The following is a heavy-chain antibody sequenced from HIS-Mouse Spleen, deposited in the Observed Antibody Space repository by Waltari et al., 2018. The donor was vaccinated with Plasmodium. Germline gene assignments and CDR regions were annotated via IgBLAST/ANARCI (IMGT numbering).Heavy chain of an antibody. CDR2: IKQDGSGK. Sequence: EVQLVESGGGLVQPGGSLRLSCAASGFTFSSYWMSWVREAPGKGGEWVANIKQDGSGKDYVYSVKGRFTISRDNAKNSLYLQMNSRRAEDTAVYYCAREFGTGNWYFDLWGRGTLVTVSS. CDR1: GFTFSSYW. V-gene: IGHV3-7*01. CDR3: AREFGTGNWYFDL. J-gene: IGHJ2*01. D-gene: IGHD7-27*01.